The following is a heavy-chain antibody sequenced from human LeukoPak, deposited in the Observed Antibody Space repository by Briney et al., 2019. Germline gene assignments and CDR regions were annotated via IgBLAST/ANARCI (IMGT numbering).Heavy chain of an antibody. Sequence: GGSLRLSCAASGFTFSSYWMSWVRQAPGKGLEWVSVIYSGGSTYYADSVKGRFTISRDNSKNTLYLQMNSLRAEDTAVYYCARDYYDSSGYYYDYWGQGTLVTVSS. D-gene: IGHD3-22*01. V-gene: IGHV3-53*01. CDR1: GFTFSSYW. CDR2: IYSGGST. CDR3: ARDYYDSSGYYYDY. J-gene: IGHJ4*02.